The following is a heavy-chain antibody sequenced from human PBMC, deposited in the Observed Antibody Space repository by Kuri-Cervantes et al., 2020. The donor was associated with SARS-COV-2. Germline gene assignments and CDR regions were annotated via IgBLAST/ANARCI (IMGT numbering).Heavy chain of an antibody. CDR3: AKASIVGATYFDY. J-gene: IGHJ4*02. D-gene: IGHD1-26*01. CDR1: GGSFSGYY. CDR2: INHSGST. V-gene: IGHV4-34*01. Sequence: SETLSLTCAVHGGSFSGYYWSWIRQPPGKGLEWIGEINHSGSTNYNPSLKSRVTISVDTSKNQFSLKLSSVTAADTAVYYCAKASIVGATYFDYWGQGTLVTVYS.